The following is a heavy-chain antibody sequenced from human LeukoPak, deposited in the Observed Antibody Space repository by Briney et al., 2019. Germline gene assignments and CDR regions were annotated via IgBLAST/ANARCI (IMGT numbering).Heavy chain of an antibody. D-gene: IGHD5-18*01. J-gene: IGHJ4*02. Sequence: GGSLRLSCAASGFIFSSYEMNWVRQAPGKGLEWVSYISSSGSTIYYADSVKGRFTISRYNARNSLYLQMNSLRAEDTAVYYCARDKGYSYGREDYWGQGTLVTVSS. CDR2: ISSSGSTI. CDR3: ARDKGYSYGREDY. V-gene: IGHV3-48*03. CDR1: GFIFSSYE.